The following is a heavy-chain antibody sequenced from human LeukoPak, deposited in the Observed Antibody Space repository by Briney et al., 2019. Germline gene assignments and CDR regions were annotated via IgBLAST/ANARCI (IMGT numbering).Heavy chain of an antibody. Sequence: PGSSLRLSCAASGFTFSNYGVHWVRQAPGKGLEWVAAISSDGGEKFYADSLKGRFTISRDNSRDTLFLQMNRLRPEGTAMFYCGPNWVRGSWYYDLWGRGTLVTVSS. CDR2: ISSDGGEK. CDR1: GFTFSNYG. V-gene: IGHV3-30*05. J-gene: IGHJ2*01. D-gene: IGHD1-1*01. CDR3: GPNWVRGSWYYDL.